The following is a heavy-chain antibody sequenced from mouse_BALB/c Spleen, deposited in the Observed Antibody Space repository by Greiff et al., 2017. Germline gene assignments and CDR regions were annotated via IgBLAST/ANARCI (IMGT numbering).Heavy chain of an antibody. V-gene: IGHV3-1*02. CDR2: IHYSGST. Sequence: DVKLQESGPDLVKPSQSLSLTCTVTGYSITSGYSWHWIRQFPGNKLEWMGYIHYSGSTNYNPSLKSRISITRDTSKNQFFLQLNSVTTEDTATYYCAGGLTGFAYWGQGTLVTVSA. CDR3: AGGLTGFAY. J-gene: IGHJ3*01. CDR1: GYSITSGYS. D-gene: IGHD4-1*01.